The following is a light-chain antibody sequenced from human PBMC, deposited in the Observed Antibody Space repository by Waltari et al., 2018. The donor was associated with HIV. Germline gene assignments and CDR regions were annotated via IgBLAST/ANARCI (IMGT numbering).Light chain of an antibody. J-gene: IGLJ2*01. CDR2: EVT. Sequence: QSALTQPPSASGSPGQSVTMSCTGTSSTIGGYNYVPWYQQHPGKAPNLIMTEVTKRPSGVPDRFSGSKSGNTASLTVSGLQAEDEAHYYCSSYSPTNKFYVLFGGGTTLTVL. CDR1: SSTIGGYNY. CDR3: SSYSPTNKFYVL. V-gene: IGLV2-8*01.